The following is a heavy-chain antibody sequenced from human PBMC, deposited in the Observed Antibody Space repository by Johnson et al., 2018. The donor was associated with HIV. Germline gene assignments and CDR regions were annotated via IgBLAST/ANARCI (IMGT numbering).Heavy chain of an antibody. J-gene: IGHJ3*02. CDR3: ARDHAFGDIWDRAFDI. CDR1: GFTVSSNY. D-gene: IGHD3-10*01. CDR2: IYSGGST. V-gene: IGHV3-66*01. Sequence: VQLVESGGGLVQPGGSLRLSCAASGFTVSSNYMSWVRQAPGKGLEWVSVIYSGGSTYYADSVKGQFTIPRDNSKNTLYLQMNSLRAEDTAVYYCARDHAFGDIWDRAFDIWGQGTMVTVSS.